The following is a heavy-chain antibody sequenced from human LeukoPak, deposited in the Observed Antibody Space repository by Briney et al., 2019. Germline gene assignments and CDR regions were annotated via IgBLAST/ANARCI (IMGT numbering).Heavy chain of an antibody. J-gene: IGHJ3*02. CDR3: AKQCGGSDWFDAFDI. Sequence: GGSLRLSCAASGFTYSSWVRQAPGKGLEWVSTISGSGGSRSYADSVKGRFTISRDNSKNTLYLQMNSLRAEDTAVYYCAKQCGGSDWFDAFDIWGQGTMVTVSS. CDR1: GFTYSS. V-gene: IGHV3-23*01. CDR2: ISGSGGSR. D-gene: IGHD6-19*01.